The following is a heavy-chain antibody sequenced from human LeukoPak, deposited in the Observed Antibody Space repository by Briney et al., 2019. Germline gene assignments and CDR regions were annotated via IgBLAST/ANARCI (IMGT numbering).Heavy chain of an antibody. D-gene: IGHD3-9*01. Sequence: GGSLRLSCAASGFTFSSYSMNWVRQAPGKGLEWVSFISSSSSYIYYADSVKGRFTISRDNAKNSLYLQMNSLGTEDTAFYYCAKSRDDGTGYYYDYWGQGVLVTVAS. J-gene: IGHJ4*02. CDR3: AKSRDDGTGYYYDY. CDR2: ISSSSSYI. CDR1: GFTFSSYS. V-gene: IGHV3-21*04.